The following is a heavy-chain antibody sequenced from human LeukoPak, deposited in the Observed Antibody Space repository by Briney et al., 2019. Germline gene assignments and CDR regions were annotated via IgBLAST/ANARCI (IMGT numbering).Heavy chain of an antibody. J-gene: IGHJ4*02. V-gene: IGHV3-33*01. D-gene: IGHD3-22*01. Sequence: GGSLRLSCAASGFTFSSYGMHWVRQAPGKGLEWVAVIWYDGSNKYYADSVKGRFTISRDNSKNTLYLQMNSLRAEDTAVYYCARGAETYYYDSSGYYSNWGQGTLVTVSS. CDR2: IWYDGSNK. CDR1: GFTFSSYG. CDR3: ARGAETYYYDSSGYYSN.